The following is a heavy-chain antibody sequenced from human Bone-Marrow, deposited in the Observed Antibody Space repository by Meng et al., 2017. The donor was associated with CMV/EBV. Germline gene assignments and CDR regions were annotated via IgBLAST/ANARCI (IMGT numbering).Heavy chain of an antibody. J-gene: IGHJ4*02. CDR2: ISAYNGNT. Sequence: ASVKVSCKASGYTFTSYGISWVRQAPGQGLEWMGWISAYNGNTNYAQKLQGRVTMTTDTSTSTAHMELRSLRSDDPAVYYWARGYSSSWYEGVDYWGQGTLVTVSS. V-gene: IGHV1-18*01. CDR3: ARGYSSSWYEGVDY. CDR1: GYTFTSYG. D-gene: IGHD6-13*01.